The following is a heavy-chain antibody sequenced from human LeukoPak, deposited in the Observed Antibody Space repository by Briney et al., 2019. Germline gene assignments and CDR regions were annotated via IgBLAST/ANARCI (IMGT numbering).Heavy chain of an antibody. CDR1: GFTFSNYN. CDR2: ISSTSSYI. Sequence: PGGSLRLSCAASGFTFSNYNFYWVRQAPGKGLEWVSSISSTSSYIYYADSMKGRFTISRDNAKNSLYLQMNSLRAEDAAVYYCARALWSGPVYYGMDVWGQGTTVTVSS. V-gene: IGHV3-21*01. J-gene: IGHJ6*02. CDR3: ARALWSGPVYYGMDV. D-gene: IGHD3-10*01.